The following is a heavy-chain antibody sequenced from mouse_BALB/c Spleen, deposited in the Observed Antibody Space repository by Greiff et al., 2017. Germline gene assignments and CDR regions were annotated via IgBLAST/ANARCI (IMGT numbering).Heavy chain of an antibody. D-gene: IGHD2-1*01. Sequence: VKLVESGPGLVAPSQSLSITCTVSGFSLTSYGVHWVRQPPGKGLEWLGVIWAGGSTNYNSALMSRLSISKDNSKSQVFLKMNSLQTDDTAMYYCASYYGNYGYFDVWGAGTTVTVSS. CDR1: GFSLTSYG. J-gene: IGHJ1*01. V-gene: IGHV2-9*02. CDR3: ASYYGNYGYFDV. CDR2: IWAGGST.